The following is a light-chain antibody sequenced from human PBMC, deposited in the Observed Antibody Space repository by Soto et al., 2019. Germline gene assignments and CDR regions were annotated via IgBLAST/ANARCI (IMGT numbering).Light chain of an antibody. CDR2: DVS. J-gene: IGLJ1*01. Sequence: QSALTQPASVSGSPVQSITISCTGTSSDVGGYNYVSWYHQHPGKAPKLMIYDVSNRPSGVSNRFSGSKSGNTASLTISGLQAEDEDDYYCSSYTSSSTPYVFGTGSKLTVL. CDR1: SSDVGGYNY. V-gene: IGLV2-14*01. CDR3: SSYTSSSTPYV.